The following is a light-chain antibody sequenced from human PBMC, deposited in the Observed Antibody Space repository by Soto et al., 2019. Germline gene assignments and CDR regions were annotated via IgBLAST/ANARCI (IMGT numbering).Light chain of an antibody. Sequence: DIVRTQSPAPLSVSPGERATLSCTATQHIGSNLAWYHQKPGQAPRLLIYGASTRATGIPARFSGSGSGIEFTLTISSLQSEDVAVYYCQQYNNWPRTFGQGTKVDI. CDR3: QQYNNWPRT. V-gene: IGKV3D-15*01. CDR2: GAS. J-gene: IGKJ1*01. CDR1: QHIGSN.